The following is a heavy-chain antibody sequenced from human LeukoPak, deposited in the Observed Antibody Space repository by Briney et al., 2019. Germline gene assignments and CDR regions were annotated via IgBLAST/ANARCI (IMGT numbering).Heavy chain of an antibody. J-gene: IGHJ6*02. Sequence: GGSLRLSCAASGFTFSSYDMHWVRQATGKGLEWVSAIGTAGDTYYPGSVKGRFTISRENAKNSLNLQMNSLRAGDTAVYYCVRPWGSGSYYLLLRGMDVWGQGTTVTVSS. CDR1: GFTFSSYD. D-gene: IGHD3-10*01. CDR2: IGTAGDT. V-gene: IGHV3-13*01. CDR3: VRPWGSGSYYLLLRGMDV.